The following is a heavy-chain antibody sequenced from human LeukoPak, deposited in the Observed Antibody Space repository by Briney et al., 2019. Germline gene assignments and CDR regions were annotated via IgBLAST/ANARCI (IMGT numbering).Heavy chain of an antibody. CDR3: AKSQGPIAAAEGY. Sequence: PGRSLRLSCAASGFTFSSYAMHWVRQAPGKGLEWVAVISYDGSNKYYADSVKGRFTISRDNSKNTLYLQMNSLRAEDTAVYYCAKSQGPIAAAEGYWGQGTLVTVSS. J-gene: IGHJ4*02. CDR1: GFTFSSYA. V-gene: IGHV3-30-3*02. D-gene: IGHD6-13*01. CDR2: ISYDGSNK.